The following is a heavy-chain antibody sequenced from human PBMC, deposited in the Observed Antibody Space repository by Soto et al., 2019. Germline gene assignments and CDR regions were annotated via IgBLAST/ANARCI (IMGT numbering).Heavy chain of an antibody. V-gene: IGHV4-4*07. CDR3: AGEPLTTYYDFWSGHGGSLRFDY. J-gene: IGHJ4*02. Sequence: QVQLQESGPGLVKPSETLSLTCTVSGGSISSYYWSWIRQPAGKGLEWIGRIYTSGSTNYNPSLKSRVTMSVDTSKNQFSLKLSSVTAADTAVYYCAGEPLTTYYDFWSGHGGSLRFDYWGQGTLVTVSS. D-gene: IGHD3-3*01. CDR2: IYTSGST. CDR1: GGSISSYY.